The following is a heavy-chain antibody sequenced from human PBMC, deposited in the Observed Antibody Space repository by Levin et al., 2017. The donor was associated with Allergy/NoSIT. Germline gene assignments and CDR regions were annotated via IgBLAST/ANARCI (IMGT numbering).Heavy chain of an antibody. CDR1: GGSVSSGSYY. CDR2: IYYSGST. V-gene: IGHV4-61*01. J-gene: IGHJ5*02. D-gene: IGHD3-3*01. Sequence: SQTLSLTCTVSGGSVSSGSYYWSWIRQPPGKGLEWIGYIYYSGSTNYNPSLKSRVTISVDTSKNQFSLKLSSVTAADTAVYYCARGCYDFWSGYYRETKWFDPWGQGTLVTVSS. CDR3: ARGCYDFWSGYYRETKWFDP.